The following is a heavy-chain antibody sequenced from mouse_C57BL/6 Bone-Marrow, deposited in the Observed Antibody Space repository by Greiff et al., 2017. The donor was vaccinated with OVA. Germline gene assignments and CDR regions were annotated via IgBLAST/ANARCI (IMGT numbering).Heavy chain of an antibody. Sequence: VQLQQSGAELVRPGASVKLSCTASGFNIKDDYMHWVKQRPEQGLEWIGWIDPENGDTEYASKFQGKATITADKSSNTAYLQLSSLTSEDTAVYYCTTWLFRSYWGQGTLVTVSA. CDR3: TTWLFRSY. J-gene: IGHJ3*01. CDR2: IDPENGDT. CDR1: GFNIKDDY. D-gene: IGHD2-2*01. V-gene: IGHV14-4*01.